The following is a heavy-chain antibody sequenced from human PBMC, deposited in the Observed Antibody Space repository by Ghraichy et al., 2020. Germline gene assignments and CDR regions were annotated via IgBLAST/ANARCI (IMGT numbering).Heavy chain of an antibody. Sequence: GGSLRLSCAASGFTFNNSWMSWVRQAPGKGLEWVGRIQSKVDGGTTDYAAPVKGRFTISRDDSKATLYLQMNSLKTEDTAGYYCTTETERYDYVWGSYRPKYYFDYGGQGTLVTVSS. J-gene: IGHJ4*02. CDR1: GFTFNNSW. CDR3: TTETERYDYVWGSYRPKYYFDY. D-gene: IGHD3-16*02. CDR2: IQSKVDGGTT. V-gene: IGHV3-15*01.